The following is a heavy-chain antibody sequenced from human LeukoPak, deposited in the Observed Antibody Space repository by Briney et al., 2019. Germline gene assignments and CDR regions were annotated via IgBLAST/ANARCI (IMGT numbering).Heavy chain of an antibody. CDR2: IYYSGST. CDR3: ARAIGMATITDYFDY. Sequence: SETLSLTCTVSGGSISSGDYYWSWIRQPPGKGLEWIGYIYYSGSTYYNPSLKSRVTISVDMSKNQFSLKLSSATAADTAVYYCARAIGMATITDYFDYWGQGTLVTVSS. CDR1: GGSISSGDYY. D-gene: IGHD5-24*01. J-gene: IGHJ4*02. V-gene: IGHV4-30-4*01.